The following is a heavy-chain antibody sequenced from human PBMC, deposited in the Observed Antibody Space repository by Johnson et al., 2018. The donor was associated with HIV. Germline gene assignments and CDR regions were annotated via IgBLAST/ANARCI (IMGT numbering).Heavy chain of an antibody. D-gene: IGHD6-13*01. CDR1: GFTFRDYY. CDR2: ISSSGSTI. CDR3: TNPSSSWSDAFDG. Sequence: QVQLVESGGGLIEAGGSLRLSCAASGFTFRDYYMSWIRQAPGKGLEWVSYISSSGSTIYYEDSVKGLFTISRDKAKKQLYLQMTSLRAEDTTVYYCTNPSSSWSDAFDGWGQGTMVTVSS. V-gene: IGHV3-11*04. J-gene: IGHJ3*01.